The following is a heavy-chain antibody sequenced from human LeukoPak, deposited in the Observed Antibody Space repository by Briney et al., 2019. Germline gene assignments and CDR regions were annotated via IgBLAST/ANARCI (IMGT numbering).Heavy chain of an antibody. V-gene: IGHV3-23*01. Sequence: GGSLRLSCAASGFTFSDYGMNWGRQAPGKGLEWVSSIAYTGTYYAYSVKGRVIVSRDDSKSMLFLQMNSLRADDTAVYFCAIIFFSDLWGQGILVTVSS. J-gene: IGHJ4*02. D-gene: IGHD3/OR15-3a*01. CDR1: GFTFSDYG. CDR2: IAYTGT. CDR3: AIIFFSDL.